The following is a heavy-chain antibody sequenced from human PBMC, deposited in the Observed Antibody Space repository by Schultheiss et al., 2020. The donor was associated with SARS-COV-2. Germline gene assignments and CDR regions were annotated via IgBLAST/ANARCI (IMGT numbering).Heavy chain of an antibody. CDR1: GFTFSSYA. CDR3: AREYYYDSSGYYGVYYYYGMDV. CDR2: ISSSGSTI. Sequence: GGSLRLSCAASGFTFSSYAMSWVRQAPGKGLEWVSYISSSGSTIYYADSVKGRFTISRDNAKNSLYLQMNSLRAEDTAVYYCAREYYYDSSGYYGVYYYYGMDVWGQGTTVTVSS. J-gene: IGHJ6*02. V-gene: IGHV3-48*01. D-gene: IGHD3-22*01.